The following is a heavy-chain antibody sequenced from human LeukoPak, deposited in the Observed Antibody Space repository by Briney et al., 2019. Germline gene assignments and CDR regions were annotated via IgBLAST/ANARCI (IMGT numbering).Heavy chain of an antibody. CDR3: ARLRAAAAADDNWFDP. V-gene: IGHV5-51*01. CDR2: IYPGDSDT. J-gene: IGHJ5*02. Sequence: GESLKISCKGSGYRFTSYWIGWVRQMPGKGLEWMGIIYPGDSDTRYSPSFQGQVTISADKSISTAYLQWSSLKASDTAMYYCARLRAAAAADDNWFDPWGQGTLVTVSS. D-gene: IGHD6-13*01. CDR1: GYRFTSYW.